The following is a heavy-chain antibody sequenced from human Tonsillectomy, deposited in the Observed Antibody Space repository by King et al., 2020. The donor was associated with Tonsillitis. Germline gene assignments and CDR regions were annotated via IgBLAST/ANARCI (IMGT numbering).Heavy chain of an antibody. CDR3: ARTLSNWDSYYFDY. J-gene: IGHJ4*02. Sequence: HVQLVESGAEVKKPGASVKVSCKTSGFTFTGYYMHWVRQAPGQGLEWMGWINPKSGGTDYAQKFQGRVTMTRDTSISTAYMELSGLRSDDTAVYYCARTLSNWDSYYFDYWGQGTLVTVSS. D-gene: IGHD7-27*01. V-gene: IGHV1-2*02. CDR1: GFTFTGYY. CDR2: INPKSGGT.